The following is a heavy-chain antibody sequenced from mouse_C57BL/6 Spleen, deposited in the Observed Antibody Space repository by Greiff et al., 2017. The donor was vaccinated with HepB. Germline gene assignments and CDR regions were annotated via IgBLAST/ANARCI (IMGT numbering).Heavy chain of an antibody. J-gene: IGHJ3*01. V-gene: IGHV1-42*01. CDR1: GYSFTGYY. CDR3: ARYDGSSSWFAY. D-gene: IGHD1-1*01. CDR2: INPSTGGT. Sequence: EVKLMESGPELVKPGASVKISCKASGYSFTGYYMNWVKQSPEKSLEWIGEINPSTGGTTYNQKFKAKATLTVDKSSSTAYMQLKSLTSEDSAVYYCARYDGSSSWFAYWGQGTLVTVSA.